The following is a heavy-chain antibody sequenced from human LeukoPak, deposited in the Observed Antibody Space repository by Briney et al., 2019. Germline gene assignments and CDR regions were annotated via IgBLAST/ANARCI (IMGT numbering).Heavy chain of an antibody. Sequence: SETLSLTCTVSGGSISSYYWSWIRQPPGKGLEWIGYIYYSGSTNYNPSLKSRVTISVDTSKNQFSLKLSSVTAADTAVYYCARASGAAGILDYWSQGTLVTVSS. CDR3: ARASGAAGILDY. CDR2: IYYSGST. CDR1: GGSISSYY. J-gene: IGHJ4*02. V-gene: IGHV4-59*01. D-gene: IGHD6-13*01.